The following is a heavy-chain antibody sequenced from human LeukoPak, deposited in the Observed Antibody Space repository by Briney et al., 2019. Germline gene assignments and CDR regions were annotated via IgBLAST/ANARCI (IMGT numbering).Heavy chain of an antibody. CDR3: ARDRRVVVAAIYYYYYGMDV. V-gene: IGHV4-30-4*01. J-gene: IGHJ6*02. D-gene: IGHD2-15*01. CDR2: IYYSGST. CDR1: GGSISSGDYY. Sequence: SQTLSLTCTVSGGSISSGDYYWRWIRQPPGKGLEWIGYIYYSGSTYYNPSLKSRVTISVDTSKNQFSLKLSSVTAADTAVYYCARDRRVVVAAIYYYYYGMDVWGQGTTVTVSS.